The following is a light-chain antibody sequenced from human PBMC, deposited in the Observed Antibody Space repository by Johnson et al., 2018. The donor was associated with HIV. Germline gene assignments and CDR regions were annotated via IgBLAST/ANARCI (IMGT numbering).Light chain of an antibody. Sequence: QSVLTQPPSVSAAPGQKVTISCSGSSSNIGKNYVSWYQQLPGTAPKLLIFDNHERPSGIPDRFSGSKSGTSATLGITGLQTGDEADYYCGTWDSSLSAYVFGTVTKVTGL. CDR3: GTWDSSLSAYV. J-gene: IGLJ1*01. CDR1: SSNIGKNY. V-gene: IGLV1-51*01. CDR2: DNH.